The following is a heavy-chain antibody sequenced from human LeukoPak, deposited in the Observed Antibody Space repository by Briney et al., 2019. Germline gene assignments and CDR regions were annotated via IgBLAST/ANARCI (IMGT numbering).Heavy chain of an antibody. V-gene: IGHV3-48*03. J-gene: IGHJ4*02. D-gene: IGHD6-19*01. CDR1: GFTFSSYE. Sequence: GGPLRLSCAASGFTFSSYEMNWVRQAPGKGLEWVSYISSSGSTIYYADSVKGRFTISRHNAKNSLYLQMTSLRAEDTAVYYCARARDSSGWLTTRGDFDYWGQGNLVTVSS. CDR2: ISSSGSTI. CDR3: ARARDSSGWLTTRGDFDY.